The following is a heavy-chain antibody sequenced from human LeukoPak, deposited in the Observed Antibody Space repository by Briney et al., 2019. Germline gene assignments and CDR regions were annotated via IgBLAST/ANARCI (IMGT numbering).Heavy chain of an antibody. CDR3: ARGGVYCGGDCYNNDAFDI. CDR2: IYYSGST. J-gene: IGHJ3*02. V-gene: IGHV4-39*07. D-gene: IGHD2-21*02. Sequence: SETLSLTCTVSGGSISSTNYYWGWIRQPPGKGLEWIGSIYYSGSTYYNPSLKSRVTISVDTSKNHFSLKLSSVTAADTAVYYCARGGVYCGGDCYNNDAFDIWGQGTMVTVSS. CDR1: GGSISSTNYY.